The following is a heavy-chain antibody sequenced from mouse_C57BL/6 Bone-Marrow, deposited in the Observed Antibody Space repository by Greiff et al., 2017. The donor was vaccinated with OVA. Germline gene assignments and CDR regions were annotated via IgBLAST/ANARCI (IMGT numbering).Heavy chain of an antibody. V-gene: IGHV14-4*01. CDR1: GFNIKDDY. Sequence: EVQLQQSGAELVRPGASVKLSCTASGFNIKDDYMHWVKQRPEQGLEWIGWIDPENGDTEYASKFQGKATITADTSSNTAYLQLSSLTSEDTAVYYCTTWDSYAMDYWGQGTSATVSA. D-gene: IGHD4-1*01. CDR3: TTWDSYAMDY. J-gene: IGHJ4*01. CDR2: IDPENGDT.